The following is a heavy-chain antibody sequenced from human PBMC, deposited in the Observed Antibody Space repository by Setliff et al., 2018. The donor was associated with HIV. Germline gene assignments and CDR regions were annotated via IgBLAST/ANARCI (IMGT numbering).Heavy chain of an antibody. D-gene: IGHD3-22*01. CDR3: ARDATLVNAYYYDPHTYFDP. CDR1: GASISSSGYY. CDR2: VFTSGYT. J-gene: IGHJ5*02. Sequence: SETLSLTCTVSGASISSSGYYWGWIRQPPGKGLEWIGRVFTSGYTNYNPSFKSRVSISVDTSKNQFSLKLNSVTAADKAVYYCARDATLVNAYYYDPHTYFDPWGRGSLVTVSS. V-gene: IGHV4-39*07.